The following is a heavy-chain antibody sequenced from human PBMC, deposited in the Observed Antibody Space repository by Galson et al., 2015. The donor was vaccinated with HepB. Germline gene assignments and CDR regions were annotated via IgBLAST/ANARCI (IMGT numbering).Heavy chain of an antibody. CDR3: ARGSIVVVPAAISPYNWFDP. D-gene: IGHD2-2*02. J-gene: IGHJ5*02. V-gene: IGHV1-69*06. CDR2: IIPIFGTA. Sequence: SVKVSCKASGGTFSSYAISWVRQAPGQGLEWMGGIIPIFGTANYAQKFQGRVTITADKSTSTAYMELSSLRSEDTAVYYCARGSIVVVPAAISPYNWFDPWGQGTLVTVSS. CDR1: GGTFSSYA.